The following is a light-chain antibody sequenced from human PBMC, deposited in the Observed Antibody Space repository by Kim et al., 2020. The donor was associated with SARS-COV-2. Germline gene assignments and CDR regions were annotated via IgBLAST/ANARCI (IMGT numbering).Light chain of an antibody. V-gene: IGLV6-57*01. CDR3: QSYDSSNPVV. J-gene: IGLJ2*01. Sequence: NFMLTQPHSVSESPGKTVTISCTRSSGSIASNYVQWYQQRPGSSPTTVIYENNQRPSGVPDRFSGSIDSSSNSASLTISGLKTEDEADYYCQSYDSSNPVVFGGGTQLTDL. CDR1: SGSIASNY. CDR2: ENN.